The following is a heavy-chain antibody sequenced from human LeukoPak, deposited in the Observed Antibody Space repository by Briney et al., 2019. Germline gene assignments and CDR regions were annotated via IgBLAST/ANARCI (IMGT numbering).Heavy chain of an antibody. CDR3: ARGPNYYDSTGMSD. D-gene: IGHD3-22*01. CDR1: GFTFSSYA. J-gene: IGHJ4*02. Sequence: GGSLRLSCAASGFTFSSYAMHWVRQAPGKGLEWVAVISYDGSNKCYADSVKGRFTISRDNSKNTLYLQMNSLRAEDTAVYYCARGPNYYDSTGMSDWGQGTLVTVSS. CDR2: ISYDGSNK. V-gene: IGHV3-30-3*01.